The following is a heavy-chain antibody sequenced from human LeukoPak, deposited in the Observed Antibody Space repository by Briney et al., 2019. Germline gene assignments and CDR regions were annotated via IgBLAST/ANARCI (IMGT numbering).Heavy chain of an antibody. CDR1: AFTFSSYS. J-gene: IGHJ4*02. D-gene: IGHD3-22*01. CDR2: ISSSSSTI. CDR3: ARDPPYYYDSSGYYQI. Sequence: GGSLRLSCAASAFTFSSYSMNWVRQAPGKGLEWVSYISSSSSTIYYADSVKGRFTISRDNAKSSLYLQMNSLRAEDTAVYYCARDPPYYYDSSGYYQIWGQGTLVTVSS. V-gene: IGHV3-48*04.